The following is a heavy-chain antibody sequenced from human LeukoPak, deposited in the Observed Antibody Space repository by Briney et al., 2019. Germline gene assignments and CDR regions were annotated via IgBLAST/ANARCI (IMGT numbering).Heavy chain of an antibody. CDR1: GFTFRNYA. J-gene: IGHJ6*03. CDR2: ISSNGGST. V-gene: IGHV3-64*01. D-gene: IGHD3-10*01. CDR3: ARGAGDYYYYYYMDV. Sequence: PGGSLRLSCAASGFTFRNYAMHWVRQAPGKGLEYVSAISSNGGSTYYANSVKGRFTISRDNSKNTLYLQMGSLRAEDMAVYYCARGAGDYYYYYYMDVWGKGTTVTISS.